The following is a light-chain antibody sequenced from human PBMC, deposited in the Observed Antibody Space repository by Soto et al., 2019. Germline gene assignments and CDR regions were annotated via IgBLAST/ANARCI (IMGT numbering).Light chain of an antibody. V-gene: IGKV1-9*01. CDR2: GAS. J-gene: IGKJ3*01. CDR3: QQLNSFPIA. CDR1: QGISSF. Sequence: IQLTQSPSSLSASVGDRVTITCRASQGISSFLAGYQQKPGRAPKLLIYGASTLQSGVPSRFSGSGSGKDVTLTLSSLQPEDFATYYCQQLNSFPIAFGPGTKVDIQ.